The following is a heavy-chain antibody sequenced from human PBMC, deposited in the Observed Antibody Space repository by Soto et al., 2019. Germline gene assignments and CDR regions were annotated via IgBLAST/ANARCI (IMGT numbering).Heavy chain of an antibody. CDR1: GFTFSSYA. CDR2: ISGSGGSS. CDR3: AKGYCSGGSCYRALLDY. D-gene: IGHD2-15*01. J-gene: IGHJ4*02. V-gene: IGHV3-23*01. Sequence: GGSLRLSCAASGFTFSSYAMSWVRQAPGKGLEWVSTISGSGGSSSYADPVKGRFTISRDNSKNTVYLQMNSLRAEDTAVFYCAKGYCSGGSCYRALLDYWGQGTLVTVSS.